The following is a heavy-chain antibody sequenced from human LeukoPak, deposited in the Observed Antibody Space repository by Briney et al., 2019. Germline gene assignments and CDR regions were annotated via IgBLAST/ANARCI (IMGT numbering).Heavy chain of an antibody. CDR3: ARDYQKGFDY. J-gene: IGHJ4*02. Sequence: AGGSLRLSCAASGFTFSNYAMSWVRQAPGKGLEWVSVLSGSGGSTYYADSVKGRFTISRDNAKNTLYLQMNSLRAEDTAVYYCARDYQKGFDYWGQGTLVTVSS. D-gene: IGHD2-2*01. V-gene: IGHV3-23*01. CDR1: GFTFSNYA. CDR2: LSGSGGST.